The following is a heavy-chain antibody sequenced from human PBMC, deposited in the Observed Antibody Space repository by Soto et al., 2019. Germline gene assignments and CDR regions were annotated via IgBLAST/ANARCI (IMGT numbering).Heavy chain of an antibody. CDR2: IRGDGGDI. Sequence: EVHLVQSGGHLVPPGGSLSISCAASGFDFYRFTMHWVRQTPERVLEWLSYIRGDGGDIRYAESIRGRFTISRDNTRNSIYLQMYRLTTEDTVSYYCVKERVCGGVCFYFDFRGQADPVTVSS. V-gene: IGHV3-43*01. CDR3: VKERVCGGVCFYFDF. D-gene: IGHD2-21*01. J-gene: IGHJ4*02. CDR1: GFDFYRFT.